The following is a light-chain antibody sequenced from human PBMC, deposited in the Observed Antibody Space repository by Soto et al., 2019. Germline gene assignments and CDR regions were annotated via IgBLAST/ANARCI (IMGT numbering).Light chain of an antibody. V-gene: IGKV1D-12*01. CDR1: QSITSW. CDR3: QQSKSFPRT. J-gene: IGKJ4*01. Sequence: DIQLTQSRSSLSASVGDRVTITCRASQSITSWLAWYQQRPGEAPKLLIYGASSLQSGVPSRFSGRGSGTYFTLTITSLQPEDFGTYYCQQSKSFPRTFGGGTRVEI. CDR2: GAS.